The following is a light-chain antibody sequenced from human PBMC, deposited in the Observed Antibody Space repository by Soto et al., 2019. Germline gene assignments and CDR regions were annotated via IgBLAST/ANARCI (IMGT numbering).Light chain of an antibody. Sequence: QSALTQPPSASGSPGQSVTISCTGSSSDVGGYNYVSWYQQHPGKAPKLMIYAVSKRPSGVPDRLSGSKSGNTASLTVSGLQAEEEADYYCSSYGGSNTVVFGGGTKLTVL. J-gene: IGLJ2*01. CDR2: AVS. CDR1: SSDVGGYNY. CDR3: SSYGGSNTVV. V-gene: IGLV2-8*01.